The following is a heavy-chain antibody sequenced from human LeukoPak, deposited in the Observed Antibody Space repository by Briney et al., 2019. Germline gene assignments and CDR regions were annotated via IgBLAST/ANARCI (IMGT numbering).Heavy chain of an antibody. V-gene: IGHV4-39*07. CDR2: INHSGST. CDR3: RSYYYDTSASDF. D-gene: IGHD3-22*01. Sequence: SETLSLTCTISGDSITSSSYSWSWIRQPPGKGLEWIGEINHSGSTNYNPSLKSRVTISIGTSKNQFSLKLSSVTAADTAVYYCRSYYYDTSASDFWGQGTLVTVSS. CDR1: GDSITSSSYS. J-gene: IGHJ4*02.